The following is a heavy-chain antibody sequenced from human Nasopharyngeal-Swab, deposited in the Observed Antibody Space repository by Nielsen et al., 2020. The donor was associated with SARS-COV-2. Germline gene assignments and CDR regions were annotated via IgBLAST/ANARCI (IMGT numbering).Heavy chain of an antibody. CDR1: GFIFSGYG. CDR3: ARALLGSYYYGMDV. CDR2: ISYDGSNK. J-gene: IGHJ6*02. V-gene: IGHV3-30*03. Sequence: GESLKISCAASGFIFSGYGMHWVRQAPGKGLEWVALISYDGSNKYYADSVKGRFTISRDNSKNTLYLQMNSLRAEDTAVYYCARALLGSYYYGMDVWGQGTTVTVSS. D-gene: IGHD1-26*01.